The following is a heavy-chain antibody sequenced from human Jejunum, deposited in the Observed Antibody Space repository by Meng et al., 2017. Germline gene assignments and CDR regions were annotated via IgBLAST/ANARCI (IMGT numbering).Heavy chain of an antibody. J-gene: IGHJ5*02. CDR3: VRNSGWFDV. D-gene: IGHD6-19*01. V-gene: IGHV3-21*06. CDR1: GFTFSDYT. Sequence: EVQLVESGGDLVQPGGSLRLSCAVSGFTFSDYTMTWVRQAPGKGLEWVSYISTSSNYIYYADSLKGRSAVSRDNAENSLYLQIDALRAEDSAVYYCVRNSGWFDVWGQGALVTVSS. CDR2: ISTSSNYI.